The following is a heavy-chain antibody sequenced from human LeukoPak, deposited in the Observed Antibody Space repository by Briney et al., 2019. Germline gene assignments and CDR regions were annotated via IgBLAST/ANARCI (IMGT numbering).Heavy chain of an antibody. CDR2: IYYSGST. CDR1: GGSISSSSYY. D-gene: IGHD3-3*02. CDR3: ARAFYPGYYSYMAV. J-gene: IGHJ6*03. V-gene: IGHV4-61*01. Sequence: SETLSLTCTVSGGSISSSSYYWSWIRQPPGKGLEWIGYIYYSGSTNYNPSLKSRVTISVDTSKNQFSLKLSSVTAADTAVYYCARAFYPGYYSYMAVWGKGTTVTVSS.